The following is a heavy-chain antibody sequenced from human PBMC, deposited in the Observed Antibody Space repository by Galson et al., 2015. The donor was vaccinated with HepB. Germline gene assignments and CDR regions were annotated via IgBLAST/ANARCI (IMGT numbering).Heavy chain of an antibody. J-gene: IGHJ6*02. CDR1: GFAFSSHA. Sequence: SLRLSCAASGFAFSSHAMGWVRRAPEKGLEWVSSITGDGSTSFYADSVRGWFTLSKDNSQNTLFLQTNSLRAEDTALYYCARDYASSWYFNHYYGMDVWGQGTTVTVSS. CDR2: ITGDGSTS. V-gene: IGHV3-23*01. D-gene: IGHD6-13*01. CDR3: ARDYASSWYFNHYYGMDV.